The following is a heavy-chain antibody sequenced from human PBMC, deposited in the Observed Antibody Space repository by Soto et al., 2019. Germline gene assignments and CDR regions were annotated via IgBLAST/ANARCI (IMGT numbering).Heavy chain of an antibody. D-gene: IGHD6-13*01. CDR3: ARGVSAGKGSPPDF. Sequence: WWSLRLSCSASGFTFSGFSMSWFRQAPGKGLDWVSAISGSGGSTYSADPVKGRFTISRDNSKNTLYLQMSSLRAEDTAVYSCARGVSAGKGSPPDFWGQGSLVTV. CDR2: ISGSGGST. J-gene: IGHJ4*02. CDR1: GFTFSGFS. V-gene: IGHV3-23*01.